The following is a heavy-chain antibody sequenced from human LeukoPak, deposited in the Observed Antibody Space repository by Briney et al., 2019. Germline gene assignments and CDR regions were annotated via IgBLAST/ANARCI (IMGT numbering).Heavy chain of an antibody. CDR1: GFTFSSYS. Sequence: GGSLRLSCAASGFTFSSYSMNWVRQAPGKGLEWVSYISSSSSTIYYADSVKGRFTISRDNAKNSLFLQMNSLRAEDTAVYYCARGGRYGWGVVTDYWGQGTLVTVSS. D-gene: IGHD3-16*01. CDR2: ISSSSSTI. J-gene: IGHJ4*02. CDR3: ARGGRYGWGVVTDY. V-gene: IGHV3-48*01.